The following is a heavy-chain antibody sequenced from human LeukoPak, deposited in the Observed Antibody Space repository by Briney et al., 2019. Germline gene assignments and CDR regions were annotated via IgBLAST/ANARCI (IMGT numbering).Heavy chain of an antibody. CDR2: IYSSGST. D-gene: IGHD3-10*01. CDR1: GAPLSSYY. CDR3: ARHRGGRLSVSYYDH. Sequence: SGTLSLTCTVSGAPLSSYYCCWIRQPPGKGLEWIGYIYSSGSTDYNPSLQGRVTISGDTYTNQFSLRLSSVTAADTAVYYCARHRGGRLSVSYYDHWGQGTLVSVSS. J-gene: IGHJ4*02. V-gene: IGHV4-59*08.